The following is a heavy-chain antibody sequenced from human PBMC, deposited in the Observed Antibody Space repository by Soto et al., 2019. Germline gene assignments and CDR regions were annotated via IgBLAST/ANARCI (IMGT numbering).Heavy chain of an antibody. D-gene: IGHD6-13*01. J-gene: IGHJ4*02. CDR1: GFTFSDYY. V-gene: IGHV3-11*01. Sequence: QVQLVESGGGLVKPGGSLRLSCAASGFTFSDYYMSWIRQAPGKGLEWVSYISSSGSTIYYADSVKGRFTISRDNAKNSLYLQMNGLRAEDTAVYYCAMTPGYSSSWYYPLDYWGQGTLVTVSS. CDR3: AMTPGYSSSWYYPLDY. CDR2: ISSSGSTI.